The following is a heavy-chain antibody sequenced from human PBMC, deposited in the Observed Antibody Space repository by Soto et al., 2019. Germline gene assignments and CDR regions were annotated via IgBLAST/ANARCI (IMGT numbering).Heavy chain of an antibody. J-gene: IGHJ4*02. Sequence: EVQLLESGGGLVQPGGSLRLSCAVSGFTFHTYAMNWVRQAPGKGLEWVSSITNSGGTKYYADSVKGRFTISRANSKNPMSLQMNSLRVEDTAVYYCAKGAAGTDYWGQGTLVTVSS. CDR2: ITNSGGTK. CDR1: GFTFHTYA. D-gene: IGHD6-13*01. CDR3: AKGAAGTDY. V-gene: IGHV3-23*01.